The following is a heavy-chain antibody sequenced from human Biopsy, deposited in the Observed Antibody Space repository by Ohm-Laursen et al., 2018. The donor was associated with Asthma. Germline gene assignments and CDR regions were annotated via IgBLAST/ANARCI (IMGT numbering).Heavy chain of an antibody. D-gene: IGHD1-26*01. J-gene: IGHJ4*02. CDR2: ISFDGTNR. CDR3: AKEVFPGWELRRGPDS. CDR1: GFSFSNYG. V-gene: IGHV3-30*18. Sequence: SLRISCAASGFSFSNYGMRWVRQAPGKGLDWVAVISFDGTNRNYTDSVKGRFTISRDNSRNTLHLEMNSLRAEDTAVYFCAKEVFPGWELRRGPDSWGQGTLVTVSS.